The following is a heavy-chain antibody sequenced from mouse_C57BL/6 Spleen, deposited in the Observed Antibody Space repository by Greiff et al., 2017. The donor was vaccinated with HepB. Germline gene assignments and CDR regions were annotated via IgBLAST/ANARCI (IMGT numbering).Heavy chain of an antibody. CDR2: ISSGGDYI. CDR1: GFTFSSYA. Sequence: DVMLVESGEGLVKPGGSLKLSCAASGFTFSSYAMSWVRQTPEKRLEWVAYISSGGDYIYYADTVKGRFTISRDNARNTLYLQMSSLKSEDTAMYYCTRDAFYDYDSYWGQGTLVTVSA. D-gene: IGHD2-4*01. CDR3: TRDAFYDYDSY. J-gene: IGHJ3*01. V-gene: IGHV5-9-1*02.